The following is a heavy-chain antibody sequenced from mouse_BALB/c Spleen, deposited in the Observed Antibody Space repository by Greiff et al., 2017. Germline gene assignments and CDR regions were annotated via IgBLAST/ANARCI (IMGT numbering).Heavy chain of an antibody. Sequence: EVQGVESGGGLVQPGGSLKLSCAASGFTFSSYTMSWVRQTPEKRLEWVAYISNGGGSTYYPDTVKGRFTISRDNAKNTLYLQMSSLKSEDTAMYYCARHKRGYDSHWYFDVWGAGTTVTVSS. CDR1: GFTFSSYT. CDR2: ISNGGGST. V-gene: IGHV5-12-2*01. D-gene: IGHD2-4*01. J-gene: IGHJ1*01. CDR3: ARHKRGYDSHWYFDV.